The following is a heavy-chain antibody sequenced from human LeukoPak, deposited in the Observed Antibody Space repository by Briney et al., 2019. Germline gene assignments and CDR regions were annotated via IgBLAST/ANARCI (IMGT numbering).Heavy chain of an antibody. Sequence: GGSLRLSCVASGFTFSSYSMNWVRQAPGKGQEWLSYIGSNSDPIYYADSVKGRFTISRDNSKNTLYLQMNSLRAEDTAVYYCARDRGQRYFDYWGQGTLVTVSS. J-gene: IGHJ4*02. CDR1: GFTFSSYS. CDR2: IGSNSDPI. CDR3: ARDRGQRYFDY. V-gene: IGHV3-48*01.